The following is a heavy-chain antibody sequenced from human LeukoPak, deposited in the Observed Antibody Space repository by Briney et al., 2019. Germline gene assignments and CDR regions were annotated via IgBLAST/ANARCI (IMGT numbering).Heavy chain of an antibody. J-gene: IGHJ4*02. V-gene: IGHV1-46*01. Sequence: ASVKVSCKASGYTFTSYYMHWVRQAPGQGLEWMEIINPSGGSTSYAQKFQGRVTMTRDTSTSTVYMELSSLRSEDTAVYYCARDYCTNGVCYPWTDWGQGTLVTVSP. CDR2: INPSGGST. CDR3: ARDYCTNGVCYPWTD. CDR1: GYTFTSYY. D-gene: IGHD2-8*01.